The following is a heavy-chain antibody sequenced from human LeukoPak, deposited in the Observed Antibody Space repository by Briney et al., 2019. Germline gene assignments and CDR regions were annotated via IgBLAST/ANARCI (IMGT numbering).Heavy chain of an antibody. J-gene: IGHJ4*02. D-gene: IGHD1-26*01. CDR3: AKDVAGSGSYGFDY. CDR1: GFTFSSHA. Sequence: SGGSLRLSCTASGFTFSSHAMTWVRQAPGKGLEWVSAITGSGANTYYADSVKGRFTISRDNSKNTLYLQMNSLRAEDTAIYYCAKDVAGSGSYGFDYWGQGTLVTVSS. V-gene: IGHV3-23*01. CDR2: ITGSGANT.